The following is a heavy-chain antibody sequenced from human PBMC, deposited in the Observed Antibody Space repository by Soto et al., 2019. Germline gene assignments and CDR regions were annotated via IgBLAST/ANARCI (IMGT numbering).Heavy chain of an antibody. J-gene: IGHJ4*02. V-gene: IGHV3-30*04. Sequence: SGGSLRLSCAASGFTFNTYAMNWVRQAPGKGLEWLAVISLDGGNEYYTDSVKGRFTVSRDNSRNTVYLQMNSLTTDDTAVYYCAGDRQPGAVAETLAYWGQGTLVTVSS. D-gene: IGHD6-19*01. CDR1: GFTFNTYA. CDR3: AGDRQPGAVAETLAY. CDR2: ISLDGGNE.